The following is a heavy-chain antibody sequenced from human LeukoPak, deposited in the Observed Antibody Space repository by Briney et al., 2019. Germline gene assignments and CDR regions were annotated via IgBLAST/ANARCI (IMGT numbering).Heavy chain of an antibody. D-gene: IGHD1-26*01. CDR1: GFTFDTYS. Sequence: GGSLRLSCAASGFTFDTYSMDWVRQAPGKGLEWVSSISSRSTYIYYADSVKGRFTISRDNANDSLHLQMNSLRAEDTAVYYCARDKSGSYDRYMDVWGTGTTVTVSS. CDR2: ISSRSTYI. V-gene: IGHV3-21*01. CDR3: ARDKSGSYDRYMDV. J-gene: IGHJ6*03.